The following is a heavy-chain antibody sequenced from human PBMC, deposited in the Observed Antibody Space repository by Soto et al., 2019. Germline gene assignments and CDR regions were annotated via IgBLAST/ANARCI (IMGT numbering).Heavy chain of an antibody. D-gene: IGHD6-25*01. J-gene: IGHJ4*02. Sequence: GGSLRLSCAASGFTFSSYGMHWVRQAPGKGLEWVSVIWYDGSNKYYADSVKGRFTISRDNSKNSLYLQMNSLRAEDASVYYCACGGSADSFDYWGQGTLVTVSS. CDR3: ACGGSADSFDY. CDR2: IWYDGSNK. V-gene: IGHV3-33*08. CDR1: GFTFSSYG.